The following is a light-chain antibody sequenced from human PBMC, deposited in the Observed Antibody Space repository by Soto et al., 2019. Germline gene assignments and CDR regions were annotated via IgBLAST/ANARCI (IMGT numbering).Light chain of an antibody. CDR3: QQSYSAPRT. CDR1: QSIGNY. V-gene: IGKV1-39*01. Sequence: DIQMTQSPSSLPASVGDRISITCRSSQSIGNYLSWYQQRPGEAPKLLIYGTSNLQSGVPSRFSGSGSETGFTLTISCLQREDFATYYCQQSYSAPRTSGQGTKVDIK. J-gene: IGKJ2*01. CDR2: GTS.